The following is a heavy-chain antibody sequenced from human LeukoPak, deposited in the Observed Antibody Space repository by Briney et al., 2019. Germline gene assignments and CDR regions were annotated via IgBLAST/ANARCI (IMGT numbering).Heavy chain of an antibody. J-gene: IGHJ4*02. CDR2: ISAYNGNT. V-gene: IGHV1-18*01. CDR3: ARDRVDYGDPHDFDY. CDR1: GYTFTSYG. Sequence: GASVKVSCKASGYTFTSYGISWVRQAPGQGLEWMGWISAYNGNTNYAQKLQGRVTMTTDTSTSTAYMELRSLRSDDTAVYYCARDRVDYGDPHDFDYWGQGTLVTVSS. D-gene: IGHD4-17*01.